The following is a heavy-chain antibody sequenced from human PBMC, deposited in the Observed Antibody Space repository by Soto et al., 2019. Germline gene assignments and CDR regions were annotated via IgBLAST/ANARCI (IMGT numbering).Heavy chain of an antibody. Sequence: ASVKVSCKASGGTFSRYAISWVRQAPGQGLAWMGGIIPIFGTANYAQKFQGRVTITADESTSTAYMELSSLRSEDTAVYYCARWDSSGWYRDGMDVWGQGTTGT. V-gene: IGHV1-69*13. CDR1: GGTFSRYA. CDR3: ARWDSSGWYRDGMDV. D-gene: IGHD6-19*01. J-gene: IGHJ6*02. CDR2: IIPIFGTA.